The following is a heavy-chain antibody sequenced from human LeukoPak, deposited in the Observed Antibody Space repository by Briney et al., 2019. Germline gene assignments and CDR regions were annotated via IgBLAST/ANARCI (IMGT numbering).Heavy chain of an antibody. CDR3: ASPLRYFDWLPPLY. J-gene: IGHJ4*02. CDR1: GYTFTSYG. V-gene: IGHV1-2*02. Sequence: WASVKVSCKASGYTFTSYGISWVRQAPGQGLEWMGWINPNSGGTNYAQKFQGRVTMTRDTSISTAYMELSRLRSDDTAVYYCASPLRYFDWLPPLYWGQGTLVTVSS. D-gene: IGHD3-9*01. CDR2: INPNSGGT.